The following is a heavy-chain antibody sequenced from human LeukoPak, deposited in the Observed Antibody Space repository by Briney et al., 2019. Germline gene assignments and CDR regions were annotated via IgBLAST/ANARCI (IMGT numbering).Heavy chain of an antibody. CDR3: ARVGVAALLRGTFDT. Sequence: GGSLRLSCAASGFTFSSDWMHWVRQAAGKGLVWVSRISSDGTYTSYADSVKGRFTISRDNAKNTLYLQLNSLRVEDTAVYYWARVGVAALLRGTFDTWGQGKMVTVSS. CDR1: GFTFSSDW. V-gene: IGHV3-74*01. CDR2: ISSDGTYT. D-gene: IGHD6-19*01. J-gene: IGHJ3*02.